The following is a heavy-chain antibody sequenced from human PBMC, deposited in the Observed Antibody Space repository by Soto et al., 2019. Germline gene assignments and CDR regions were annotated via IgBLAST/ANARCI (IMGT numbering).Heavy chain of an antibody. CDR1: GFTFSSYA. CDR2: ISGAGDRA. V-gene: IGHV3-23*01. Sequence: EVQLLESGGDLVQPGGSLIVSCAASGFTFSSYAMTWVRQAPGKGLEWVSSISGAGDRANYADSVRGRFTISRDNSKNTLYLQMNNLRAEDTASYYCARGKTTLLGCSGGTCYPTSDYWGQGTLVTVSS. D-gene: IGHD2-15*01. J-gene: IGHJ4*02. CDR3: ARGKTTLLGCSGGTCYPTSDY.